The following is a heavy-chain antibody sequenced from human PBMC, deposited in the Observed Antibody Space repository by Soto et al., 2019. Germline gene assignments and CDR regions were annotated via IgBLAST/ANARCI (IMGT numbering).Heavy chain of an antibody. Sequence: QVQLQESGPGLVKPSQTLSLTCTVSGGSISSGDYYWSWIRQPPGKGLEWIGYIYYSGSTYYNPYLERRDTISVDTSQNQFSLKLSSVTAADTAVYYCARGRDGYNFDYWGQGTLVTVSS. CDR3: ARGRDGYNFDY. J-gene: IGHJ4*02. CDR1: GGSISSGDYY. V-gene: IGHV4-30-4*01. CDR2: IYYSGST. D-gene: IGHD5-12*01.